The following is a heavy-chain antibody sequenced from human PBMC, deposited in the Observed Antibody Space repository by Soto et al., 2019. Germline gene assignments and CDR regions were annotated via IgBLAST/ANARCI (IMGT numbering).Heavy chain of an antibody. CDR2: NSSTSSYT. D-gene: IGHD6-19*01. V-gene: IGHV3-21*01. CDR3: ARDLALAGNY. J-gene: IGHJ4*02. CDR1: RFTFSSYA. Sequence: AGVSLCLSSAASRFTFSSYAMNWVRQTQEKVLKWVSSNSSTSSYTHNSDSVKGRFTISRDNANNSLFLQMNSLRDEDTATYYCARDLALAGNYWGQGVLVTVSS.